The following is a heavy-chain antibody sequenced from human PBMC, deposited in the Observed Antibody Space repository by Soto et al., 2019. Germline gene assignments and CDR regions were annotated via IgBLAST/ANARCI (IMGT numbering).Heavy chain of an antibody. Sequence: GEALKISCQGSGYSFTSYWIGWVRQMPGKGLEWMGIIYPGDSDTRYSPSFQGQVTISADKSISTAYLQWSSLKASDTAMYYCATVEYSSSYYFDYWGQGTLVTVSS. V-gene: IGHV5-51*01. D-gene: IGHD6-6*01. J-gene: IGHJ4*02. CDR1: GYSFTSYW. CDR2: IYPGDSDT. CDR3: ATVEYSSSYYFDY.